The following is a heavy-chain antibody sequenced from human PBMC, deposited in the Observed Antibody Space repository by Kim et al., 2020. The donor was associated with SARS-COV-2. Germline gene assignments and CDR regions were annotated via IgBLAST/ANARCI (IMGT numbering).Heavy chain of an antibody. CDR1: GGSFSGYY. CDR3: ARTTYYDSSVGY. J-gene: IGHJ4*02. Sequence: SETLSLTCAVYGGSFSGYYWSWIRQPPGKGLEWIGEINHSGSTNYNPSLKSRVTISVDTSKNQFSLKLSSVTAAVTAVYYCARTTYYDSSVGYWGQGTLVTVSS. CDR2: INHSGST. D-gene: IGHD3-22*01. V-gene: IGHV4-34*01.